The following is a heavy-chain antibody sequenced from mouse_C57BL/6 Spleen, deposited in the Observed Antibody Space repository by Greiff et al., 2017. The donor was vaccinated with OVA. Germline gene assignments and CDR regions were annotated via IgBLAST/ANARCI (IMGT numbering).Heavy chain of an antibody. CDR2: ISDGGSYT. CDR1: GFTFSSYA. Sequence: EVQLVASGGGLVKPGGSLKLSCAASGFTFSSYAMSWVRQTPEKRLEWVATISDGGSYTYYPDNVKGRFTISRDNDKNNLYLQMSHLKSEYTAMCCCASALTGTDWFAYWGQGTLVTVSA. CDR3: ASALTGTDWFAY. J-gene: IGHJ3*01. V-gene: IGHV5-4*01. D-gene: IGHD4-1*01.